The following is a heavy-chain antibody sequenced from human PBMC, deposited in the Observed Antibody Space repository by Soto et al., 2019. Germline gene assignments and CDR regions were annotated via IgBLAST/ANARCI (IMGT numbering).Heavy chain of an antibody. Sequence: GGSLRLSCAASGFTFDDYTMHWVRQAPGKGLEWVSLISWDGGSTYYADSVKGRFTISRDNSKNSLYLQMNSLRTEDTVLYYCVKDIGIAARISYGMDVWGQGTTVPVSS. CDR1: GFTFDDYT. CDR2: ISWDGGST. D-gene: IGHD6-6*01. J-gene: IGHJ6*02. V-gene: IGHV3-43*01. CDR3: VKDIGIAARISYGMDV.